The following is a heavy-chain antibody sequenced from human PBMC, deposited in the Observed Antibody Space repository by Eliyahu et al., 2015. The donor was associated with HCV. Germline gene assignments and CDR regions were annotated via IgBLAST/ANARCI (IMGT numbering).Heavy chain of an antibody. CDR3: ARDRSSSWYLGWFDP. J-gene: IGHJ5*02. V-gene: IGHV3-48*01. CDR2: ISSSSSTI. D-gene: IGHD6-13*01. CDR1: GFTFSSYS. Sequence: EVQLVESGGGLVQPGGSLRLSCAASGFTFSSYSMNWVRQAPGKGLEWVSYISSSSSTIYYADSVKGRFTISRDNAKNSLYLQMNSLRAEDTAVYYCARDRSSSWYLGWFDPWGQGTLVTVSS.